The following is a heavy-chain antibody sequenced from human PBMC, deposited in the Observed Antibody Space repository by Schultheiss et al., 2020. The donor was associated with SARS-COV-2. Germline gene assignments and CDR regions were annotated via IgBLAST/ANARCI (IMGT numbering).Heavy chain of an antibody. CDR1: GGSISSGDYY. D-gene: IGHD6-13*01. CDR3: ARHRIAAAGSATIAYYYGMDV. CDR2: IYHSGST. Sequence: SETLSLTCTVSGGSISSGDYYWSWIRQPPGKGLEWIGYIYHSGSTYYNPSLKSRVTISVDKSKNQFSLKLSSVTAADTAVYYCARHRIAAAGSATIAYYYGMDVWGQGTTVTVSS. V-gene: IGHV4-30-4*01. J-gene: IGHJ6*02.